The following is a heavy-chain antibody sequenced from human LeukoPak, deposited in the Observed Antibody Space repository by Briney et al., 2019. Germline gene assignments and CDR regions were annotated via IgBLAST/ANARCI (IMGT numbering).Heavy chain of an antibody. CDR3: ARADMYYYDSSGYWGDYFDY. CDR1: GFTFSSYC. Sequence: GGSLRLSCAASGFTFSSYCMSWVRQAPGKGLEWVANINKDESEKYYVDSVKGRFTISRDNAKNSLYLQMNSLRAEDTAVYYCARADMYYYDSSGYWGDYFDYWGQGTLVTVSS. CDR2: INKDESEK. J-gene: IGHJ4*02. D-gene: IGHD3-22*01. V-gene: IGHV3-7*03.